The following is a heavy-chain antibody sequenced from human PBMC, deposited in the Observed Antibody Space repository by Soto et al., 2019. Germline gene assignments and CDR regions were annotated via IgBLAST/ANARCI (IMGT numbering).Heavy chain of an antibody. CDR1: GGTFSSYA. Sequence: QVQLVQSGAEVKKPGSSVKVSCKASGGTFSSYAISWVRQAPGQGLEWMGGIIPIFGTANYAQKFQGRVTITADESTSTAYMELRSLRSEATAVYYCARTRITMVRGVIITALYYFDYWGQGTLVTVSS. CDR3: ARTRITMVRGVIITALYYFDY. J-gene: IGHJ4*02. D-gene: IGHD3-10*01. V-gene: IGHV1-69*01. CDR2: IIPIFGTA.